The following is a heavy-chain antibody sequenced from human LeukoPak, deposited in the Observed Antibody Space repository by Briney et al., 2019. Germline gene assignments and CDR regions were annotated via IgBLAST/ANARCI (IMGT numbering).Heavy chain of an antibody. CDR1: GGSISSGSYY. J-gene: IGHJ4*02. D-gene: IGHD6-13*01. V-gene: IGHV4-61*02. CDR3: ARDWEQQLQY. CDR2: IYTSGST. Sequence: PSETLSLTCTVSGGSISSGSYYWSWIRQPAGKGLEWIGRIYTSGSTNYNPSLKSRVTISVDTSKNQLSLKLSSVTAADTAVYYCARDWEQQLQYWGQGILVTVSS.